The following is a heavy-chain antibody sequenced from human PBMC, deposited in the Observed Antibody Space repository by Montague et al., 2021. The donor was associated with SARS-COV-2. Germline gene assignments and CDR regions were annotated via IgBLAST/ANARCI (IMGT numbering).Heavy chain of an antibody. CDR2: IYYSGRT. CDR1: GGSISSYY. Sequence: SETLSLTCTVSGGSISSYYWNWIRQPPGEGLEWNGYIYYSGRTNSNHSLKSRVTISVDTSKNQFSLKLSSVTAADTAVYYCARGGGSGYRYYFDYWGQGSLVTVSS. D-gene: IGHD3-22*01. CDR3: ARGGGSGYRYYFDY. V-gene: IGHV4-59*01. J-gene: IGHJ4*02.